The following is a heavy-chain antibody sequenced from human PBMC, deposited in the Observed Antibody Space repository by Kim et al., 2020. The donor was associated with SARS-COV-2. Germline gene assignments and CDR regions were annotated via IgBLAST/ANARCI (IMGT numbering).Heavy chain of an antibody. J-gene: IGHJ5*02. Sequence: SETGSLTCTVSGGSISSSGYYWGWIRQPPGKGLEWIGTIYHSWSTYYNPSLKSRITMSVDTSKNQFSLNLRSMTAADTAVYYCGREYNYNFDPWGQGTL. CDR1: GGSISSSGYY. CDR3: GREYNYNFDP. D-gene: IGHD5-12*01. V-gene: IGHV4-39*07. CDR2: IYHSWST.